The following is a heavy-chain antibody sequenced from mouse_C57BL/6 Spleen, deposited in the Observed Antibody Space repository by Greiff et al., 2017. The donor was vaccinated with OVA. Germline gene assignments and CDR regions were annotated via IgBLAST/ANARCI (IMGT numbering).Heavy chain of an antibody. V-gene: IGHV1-63*01. CDR2: IYPGGGYT. D-gene: IGHD2-4*01. CDR3: ARGLGDYDEGMDY. CDR1: GYTFTNYW. Sequence: QVQLQQSGAELVRPGTSVKMSCKASGYTFTNYWIGWAKQRPGHGLEWIGDIYPGGGYTNYHEKFKGKATLTADKSSSTAYMQFSSLTSEDSAIYYCARGLGDYDEGMDYWGQGTSVTVSS. J-gene: IGHJ4*01.